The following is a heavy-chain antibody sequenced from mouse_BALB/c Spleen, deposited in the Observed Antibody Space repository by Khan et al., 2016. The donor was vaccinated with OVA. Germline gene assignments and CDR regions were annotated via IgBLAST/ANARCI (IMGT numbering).Heavy chain of an antibody. V-gene: IGHV2-2*02. Sequence: QIQLVQSGPGLVQPSQSLSITCTVSGFSLTTYGVHWVRQSPGKGLEWLGVIWSGGTTDYSAAFISRLSITKDNSKSQVFFKMNSLQANDTAIYYCARNYDHDEGLAYWGQGTLVTVSA. CDR1: GFSLTTYG. J-gene: IGHJ3*01. D-gene: IGHD2-4*01. CDR2: IWSGGTT. CDR3: ARNYDHDEGLAY.